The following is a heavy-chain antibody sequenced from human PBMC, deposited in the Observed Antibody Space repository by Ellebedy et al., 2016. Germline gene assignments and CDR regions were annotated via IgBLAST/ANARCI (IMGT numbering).Heavy chain of an antibody. CDR1: VGSFSGYY. Sequence: SETLSLXXAVYVGSFSGYYWTWIRQPPGKGLEWIGEINHSGSANYNPSLKSRVTISVDTSKNQFSLNLSSVTAADTAVYYCARSRFVFTGRVDNWFDSWGQGTLVTVSS. J-gene: IGHJ5*01. CDR2: INHSGSA. D-gene: IGHD2-15*01. CDR3: ARSRFVFTGRVDNWFDS. V-gene: IGHV4-34*01.